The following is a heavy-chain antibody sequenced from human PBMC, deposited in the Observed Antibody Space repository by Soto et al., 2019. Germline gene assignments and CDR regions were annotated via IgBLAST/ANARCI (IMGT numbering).Heavy chain of an antibody. CDR2: ITGSGGST. CDR3: ASQRPCGGGTCFSLRSFDR. V-gene: IGHV3-23*01. D-gene: IGHD2-15*01. CDR1: GFAVSTYA. Sequence: EVQLLESGGGLVQPGGSLRLSCAASGFAVSTYAMSWVRKTPGKGLEWVSTITGSGGSTYYADAVKGRFTISRDNSRNTPYLQMSSLRAEDTAVYSCASQRPCGGGTCFSLRSFDRWGQGTLVTVSS. J-gene: IGHJ4*02.